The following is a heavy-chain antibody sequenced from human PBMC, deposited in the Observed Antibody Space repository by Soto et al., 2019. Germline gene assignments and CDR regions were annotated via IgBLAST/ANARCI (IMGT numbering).Heavy chain of an antibody. J-gene: IGHJ4*02. V-gene: IGHV1-69*13. Sequence: SVKVSCKASGGTFSSYAISWVRQAPGQGLEWMGGIIPIFGTANYAQKFQGRVTITADESTSTAYMELSSLRSEDTAVYYCARTRIKDMYFDYWGQGTLVTVSS. D-gene: IGHD1-20*01. CDR3: ARTRIKDMYFDY. CDR2: IIPIFGTA. CDR1: GGTFSSYA.